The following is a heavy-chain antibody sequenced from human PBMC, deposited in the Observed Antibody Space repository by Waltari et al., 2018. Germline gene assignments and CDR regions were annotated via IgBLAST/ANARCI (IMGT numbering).Heavy chain of an antibody. J-gene: IGHJ4*02. Sequence: QVQLQESGPGLVKPSETLSLTCAVSGYSISSGYYWGWIRQPPGKGLEWIGSIYHSGGTYYNPSLKSRVTISVDTSKNQFSLKLSSVTAADTAVYYCARRRLSSGWYWGQGTLVTVSS. CDR3: ARRRLSSGWY. CDR2: IYHSGGT. CDR1: GYSISSGYY. D-gene: IGHD6-19*01. V-gene: IGHV4-38-2*01.